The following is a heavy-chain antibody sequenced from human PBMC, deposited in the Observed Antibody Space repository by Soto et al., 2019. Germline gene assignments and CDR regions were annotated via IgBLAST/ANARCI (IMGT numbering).Heavy chain of an antibody. CDR3: ATTGGY. J-gene: IGHJ4*02. Sequence: PGGSLRLSCAASGFTFSSYSMNWVRQAPGRGLEWVSYISKDSSHIYYVDSVKGRFTISRDRAKNSLYLQMNSLTVEDTALYYCATTGGYWGQGILVTVSS. CDR2: ISKDSSHI. V-gene: IGHV3-48*01. D-gene: IGHD2-8*02. CDR1: GFTFSSYS.